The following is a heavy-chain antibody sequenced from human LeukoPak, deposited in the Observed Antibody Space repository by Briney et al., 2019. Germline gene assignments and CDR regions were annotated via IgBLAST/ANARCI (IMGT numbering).Heavy chain of an antibody. CDR3: ARAPVTSCSGVLCYPFDY. CDR2: TSSSDAGT. CDR1: GFTLNNYA. D-gene: IGHD2-15*01. J-gene: IGHJ4*02. V-gene: IGHV3-23*01. Sequence: PGGSLRLSRAASGFTLNNYAMSWVRQAPGKGLEWVSATSSSDAGTYHADSMRGRFTISRDNSKNTLYLQMNSLRAEDVAVYYCARAPVTSCSGVLCYPFDYWGQGTLVTVSS.